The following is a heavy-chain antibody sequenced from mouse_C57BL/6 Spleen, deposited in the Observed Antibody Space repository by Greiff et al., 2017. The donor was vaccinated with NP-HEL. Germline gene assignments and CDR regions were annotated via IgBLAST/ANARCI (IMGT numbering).Heavy chain of an antibody. V-gene: IGHV5-16*01. CDR2: INYDGSST. CDR1: GFTFSDYY. CDR3: ARDSYYGNYYAMDY. D-gene: IGHD2-10*01. Sequence: EVQRVESEGGLVQPGSSMKLSCTASGFTFSDYYMAWVRQVPEKGLEWVANINYDGSSTYYLDSLKSRFIISRDNAKNILYLQMSSLKSEDTATYYCARDSYYGNYYAMDYWGQGTSVTVSS. J-gene: IGHJ4*01.